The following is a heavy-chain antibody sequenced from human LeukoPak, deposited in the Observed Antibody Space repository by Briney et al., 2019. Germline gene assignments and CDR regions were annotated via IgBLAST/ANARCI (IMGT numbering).Heavy chain of an antibody. Sequence: SQTLSLTCTVSGGSISSGDYYWSWIRQPPGKGLEWIGYIYYSGSTYYNPSLKSRVTISVDTSKNQFSLKLSSVTAADTAVYYCARVRRYCSGGSCYGFDYWGQGTLVTVSS. D-gene: IGHD2-15*01. J-gene: IGHJ4*02. CDR2: IYYSGST. CDR3: ARVRRYCSGGSCYGFDY. CDR1: GGSISSGDYY. V-gene: IGHV4-30-4*01.